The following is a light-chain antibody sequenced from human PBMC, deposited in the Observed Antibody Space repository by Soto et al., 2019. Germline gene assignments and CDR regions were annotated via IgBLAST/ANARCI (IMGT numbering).Light chain of an antibody. Sequence: QSVLRQPPSMSAAPGQKVPISCSGSSSNIGDNFVSWYQHLPGRAPKLLIFDNSQRPSEIPDRFFGSKSGTIATLAITGPQTGDEAVYYCATWDSKLSAVVFGGGTKLTVL. CDR3: ATWDSKLSAVV. V-gene: IGLV1-51*01. J-gene: IGLJ2*01. CDR1: SSNIGDNF. CDR2: DNS.